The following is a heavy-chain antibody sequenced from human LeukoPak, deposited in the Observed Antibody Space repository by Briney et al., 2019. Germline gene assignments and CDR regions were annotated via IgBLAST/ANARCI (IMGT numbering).Heavy chain of an antibody. V-gene: IGHV3-7*03. CDR2: IKQDGSEK. Sequence: GGSLRLSCAASGFTFSSYWMSWVRQAPGKGLEWVANIKQDGSEKYYVDSVKGRFTISRDDATNSLYLQLNSLRDEDTAVYYCTRDPRVVDVWGQGTRVTVSS. CDR1: GFTFSSYW. J-gene: IGHJ3*01. CDR3: TRDPRVVDV.